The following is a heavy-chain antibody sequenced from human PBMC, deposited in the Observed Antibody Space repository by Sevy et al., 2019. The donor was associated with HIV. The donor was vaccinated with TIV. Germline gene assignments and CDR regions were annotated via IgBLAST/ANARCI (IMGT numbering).Heavy chain of an antibody. V-gene: IGHV1-69*13. J-gene: IGHJ4*02. CDR1: GGTFSSYA. CDR2: IIPIFGTA. CDR3: ARVGEIEQWGPRFVHNYFDY. Sequence: ATVKVSCKASGGTFSSYAISWVRQAPGQGLEWMGGIIPIFGTANYAQKFQGRVTITADESTSTAYMELSSLRSEDTAVYYCARVGEIEQWGPRFVHNYFDYWGQGTLVTVS. D-gene: IGHD1-26*01.